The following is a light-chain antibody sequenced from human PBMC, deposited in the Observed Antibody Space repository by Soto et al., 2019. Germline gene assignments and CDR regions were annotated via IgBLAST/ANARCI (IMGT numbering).Light chain of an antibody. V-gene: IGKV1-39*01. CDR3: QQTYSDIS. Sequence: DFMMNQSPASLSASVGDTITITCRASRTINTYLNWFQQKPGEPPRLLIYGASTLHDGVPSRFSGSGSGADFTLTISGLQPEDFASYHCQQTYSDISFGGGTKVDI. J-gene: IGKJ4*01. CDR2: GAS. CDR1: RTINTY.